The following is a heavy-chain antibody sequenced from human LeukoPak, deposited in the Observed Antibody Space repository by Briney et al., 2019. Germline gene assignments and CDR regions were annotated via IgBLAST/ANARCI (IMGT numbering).Heavy chain of an antibody. Sequence: SVKVSCKASGYTFTSYYMHWVRQAPGQGLEWMGGIIPIFGTANYAQKFQGRVTITADKSTSTAYMELSSLRSEDTAVYYCARDGMVRGVISPYYYYYMDVWGKGTTVTVSS. CDR1: GYTFTSYY. D-gene: IGHD3-10*01. J-gene: IGHJ6*03. CDR2: IIPIFGTA. V-gene: IGHV1-69*06. CDR3: ARDGMVRGVISPYYYYYMDV.